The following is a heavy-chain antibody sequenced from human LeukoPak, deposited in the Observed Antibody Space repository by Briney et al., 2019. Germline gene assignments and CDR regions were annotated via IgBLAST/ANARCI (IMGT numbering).Heavy chain of an antibody. CDR1: GFTFSSYE. D-gene: IGHD6-13*01. J-gene: IGHJ4*02. Sequence: GGSLRLSCAASGFTFSSYEMNWVRQAPGKGLAWVSYISSSGTTMYYADSVKGRFTISRDNAKNSLFLQLNSLRAEDTAVYYCARWSYSSIWSGDYWGQGTMVTVSS. CDR2: ISSSGTTM. CDR3: ARWSYSSIWSGDY. V-gene: IGHV3-48*03.